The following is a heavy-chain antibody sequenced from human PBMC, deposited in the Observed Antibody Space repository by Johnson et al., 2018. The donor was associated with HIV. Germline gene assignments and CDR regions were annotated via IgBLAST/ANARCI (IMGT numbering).Heavy chain of an antibody. J-gene: IGHJ3*02. V-gene: IGHV3-11*01. Sequence: VQLVESGGGLVKPGGSLRLSCAASGFTFSDYYMSWIRQAPGKGLEWVSYISSSGSTIYYADSVKGRFTISRDNSKNTLYLQMNSLRAEDTAVYYCAKVYGNFNFWSGDPSFFDIWGQGTMVTVSS. CDR3: AKVYGNFNFWSGDPSFFDI. CDR1: GFTFSDYY. D-gene: IGHD3-3*01. CDR2: ISSSGSTI.